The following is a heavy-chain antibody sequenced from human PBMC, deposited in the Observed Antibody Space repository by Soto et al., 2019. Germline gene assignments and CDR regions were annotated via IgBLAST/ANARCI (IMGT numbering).Heavy chain of an antibody. CDR1: GFTFSSYA. Sequence: QVQLVESGGGVVQPGRSLRLSCAASGFTFSSYAMHWVRQAPGKGLEWVAVISYDGSNKYYADSVKGRFTISRDNSKNPLYLQMNSLRAEDTAVYYCARGHRGVFDYWGQGTLVTVSS. V-gene: IGHV3-30-3*01. D-gene: IGHD3-10*01. CDR3: ARGHRGVFDY. J-gene: IGHJ4*02. CDR2: ISYDGSNK.